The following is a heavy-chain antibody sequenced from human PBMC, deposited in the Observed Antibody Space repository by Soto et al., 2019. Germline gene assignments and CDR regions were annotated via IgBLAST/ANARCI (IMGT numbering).Heavy chain of an antibody. J-gene: IGHJ1*01. CDR1: GGSISMSDYY. V-gene: IGHV4-39*01. Sequence: PSETLSLTCSVSGGSISMSDYYWGWIRQPPGERLERLGNIKNRGTSYHNPSLKSRVTISVDTSKNQFSLKLSSVTAAGTAIYYCVDMRGQGIPRNWGQATLVTVSS. CDR3: VDMRGQGIPRN. D-gene: IGHD5-18*01. CDR2: IKNRGTS.